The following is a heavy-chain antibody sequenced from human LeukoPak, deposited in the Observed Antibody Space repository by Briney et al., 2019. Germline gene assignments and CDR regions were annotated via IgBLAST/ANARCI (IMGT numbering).Heavy chain of an antibody. CDR3: ARDSLYSGSHTFDY. Sequence: AGGSLRLSCAASGFTFSNYAMHWVRQAPGKGLEWVAVLLYDRSSKYYTDSVKGRFTISRDNSKNTVYLQMNSLRAEDTALYYCARDSLYSGSHTFDYWGQGTLVTVSS. CDR1: GFTFSNYA. J-gene: IGHJ4*02. V-gene: IGHV3-30-3*01. CDR2: LLYDRSSK. D-gene: IGHD1-26*01.